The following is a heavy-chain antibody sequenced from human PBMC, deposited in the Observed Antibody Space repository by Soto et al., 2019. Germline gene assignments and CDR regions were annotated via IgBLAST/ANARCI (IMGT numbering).Heavy chain of an antibody. CDR3: ARSIFGDYGFAAFDI. D-gene: IGHD4-17*01. Sequence: GGSLRLSCAASGFSFNTYSMNWVRQAPGMGLEWVSYISPSTSTIYYADSVKGRFDVSRDNAKNSLYLQMNSLRADDTAVYYCARSIFGDYGFAAFDIWGQGTMVTVSS. V-gene: IGHV3-48*01. CDR2: ISPSTSTI. CDR1: GFSFNTYS. J-gene: IGHJ3*02.